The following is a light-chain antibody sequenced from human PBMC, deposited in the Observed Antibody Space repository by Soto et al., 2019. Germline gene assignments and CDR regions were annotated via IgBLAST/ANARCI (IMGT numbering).Light chain of an antibody. V-gene: IGKV1-5*01. CDR3: QQRSNWPPIT. CDR2: ETS. Sequence: DIQMTQSPSTLSGSVGDRVTITCRASQTISSWLAWYQQKPGKAPKLLIYETSILQSGVSSRFSGSGSGTDFTLTISSLQAEDFATYYCQQRSNWPPITFGQGTRLEIK. J-gene: IGKJ5*01. CDR1: QTISSW.